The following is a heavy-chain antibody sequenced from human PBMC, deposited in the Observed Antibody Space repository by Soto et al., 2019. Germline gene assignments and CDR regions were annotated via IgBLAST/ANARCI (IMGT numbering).Heavy chain of an antibody. D-gene: IGHD3-22*01. CDR2: MSGGGETT. J-gene: IGHJ4*02. Sequence: EVQLLESGGCLVQPGGSLRLSCAASGLTFSSYAMTWVRQAPGKGLEWVSAMSGGGETTYYADSVKGRFTISRDNSRNTLYLQMNSLRAADSAAYYCAKWHTYYYDSRGFSGFDCWGRGTPVTVSS. V-gene: IGHV3-23*01. CDR1: GLTFSSYA. CDR3: AKWHTYYYDSRGFSGFDC.